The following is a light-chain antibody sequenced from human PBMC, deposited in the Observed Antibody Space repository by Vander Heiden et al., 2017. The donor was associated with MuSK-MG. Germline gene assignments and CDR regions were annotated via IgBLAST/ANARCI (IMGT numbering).Light chain of an antibody. Sequence: SYELTQPPSVSVSPGETARITCSGDKLGNKYVFWYQQKSGQSPVLVIFKDVKRPSGISERFSGSNYGNTATLTLSGTQAMDEADYYCQTWDSDTAVFGGGTRLTGL. CDR1: KLGNKY. CDR2: KDV. V-gene: IGLV3-1*01. J-gene: IGLJ2*01. CDR3: QTWDSDTAV.